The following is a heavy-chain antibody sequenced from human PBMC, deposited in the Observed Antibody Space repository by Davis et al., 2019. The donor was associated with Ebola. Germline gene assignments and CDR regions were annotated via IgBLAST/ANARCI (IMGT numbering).Heavy chain of an antibody. CDR2: TSYDGSNK. CDR3: AGPAVVVAASGY. V-gene: IGHV3-30*03. CDR1: GFTFSSYG. D-gene: IGHD2-15*01. J-gene: IGHJ4*02. Sequence: GESLKISCAASGFTFSSYGMHWVRQAPGKGLEWVAVTSYDGSNKYYVDSVKGRFTISRDNAKNSLYLQMNSLRAEDTAVYYCAGPAVVVAASGYWGQGTLVTVSS.